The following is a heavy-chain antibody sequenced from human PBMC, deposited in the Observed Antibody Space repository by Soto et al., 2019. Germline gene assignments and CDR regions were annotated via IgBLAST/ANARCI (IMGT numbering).Heavy chain of an antibody. CDR2: IDPSDSYT. V-gene: IGHV5-10-1*01. D-gene: IGHD3-3*01. J-gene: IGHJ4*02. CDR1: GYSFTSYW. CDR3: AREGYYDFWSGLITAYYFDY. Sequence: GESLKISCKGSGYSFTSYWISWVRQMPGKGLEWMGRIDPSDSYTNYSPSFQGHVTISADKSISTAYLQWSSLKASDTAMYYCAREGYYDFWSGLITAYYFDYWGQGTLVTVSS.